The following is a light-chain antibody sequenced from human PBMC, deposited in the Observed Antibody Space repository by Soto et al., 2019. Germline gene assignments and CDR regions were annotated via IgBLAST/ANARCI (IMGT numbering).Light chain of an antibody. CDR3: SSYAGSTTYVV. J-gene: IGLJ2*01. V-gene: IGLV2-23*01. CDR1: SSEVGSYNL. Sequence: QSALTQPASVSGSPGQSITISCTGTSSEVGSYNLVSWYQQHPGKAPKLMIYEDTERPSGVSNRFSGSKSGNTASLTISGLQAEDEADYYCSSYAGSTTYVVFGGGTKLTVL. CDR2: EDT.